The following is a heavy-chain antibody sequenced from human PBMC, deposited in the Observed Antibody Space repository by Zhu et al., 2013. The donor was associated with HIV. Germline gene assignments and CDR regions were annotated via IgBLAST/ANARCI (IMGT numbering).Heavy chain of an antibody. D-gene: IGHD5-12*01. J-gene: IGHJ6*02. CDR2: IIPIFGTA. CDR1: GGTFSSYA. V-gene: IGHV1-69*12. CDR3: ARDLTYSGYDPRNGMDV. Sequence: QVQLVQSGAEVKKPGSSVKVSCKASGGTFSSYAISWVRQAPGQGLEWMGGIIPIFGTANYAQKFQGRVTITADESTSTAYMELSSLRSEDTAVYYCARDLTYSGYDPRNGMDVWGQGTTGHRLL.